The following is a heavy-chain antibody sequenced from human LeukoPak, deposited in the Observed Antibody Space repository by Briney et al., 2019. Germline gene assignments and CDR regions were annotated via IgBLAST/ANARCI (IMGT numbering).Heavy chain of an antibody. V-gene: IGHV4-34*01. Sequence: SETLSLTCAVYGGSFSGYYWSWIRQPPGKGLEWIGEINHSGSTNYNPSLESRVTMSLDTSKNQFSLKRSSVAAAGTAVYYCAIVLTTVTTTLNYFDDWGQGTLVTVSS. CDR3: AIVLTTVTTTLNYFDD. CDR1: GGSFSGYY. CDR2: INHSGST. D-gene: IGHD4-17*01. J-gene: IGHJ4*02.